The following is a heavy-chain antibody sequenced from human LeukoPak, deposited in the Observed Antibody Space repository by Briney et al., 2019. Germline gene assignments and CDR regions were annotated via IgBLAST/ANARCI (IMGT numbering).Heavy chain of an antibody. CDR3: ARDMRGGFSSGGADC. CDR1: GFTFSSYS. D-gene: IGHD3-10*01. CDR2: ISSGGSTV. Sequence: GGSPTLSCKASGFTFSSYSMNWVRQAPGQGLEWISYISSGGSTVYYADSVKGRFTVSRDNAENALFLQMNSPRAEDTAVYYCARDMRGGFSSGGADCWGQGALVTVSS. V-gene: IGHV3-48*01. J-gene: IGHJ4*02.